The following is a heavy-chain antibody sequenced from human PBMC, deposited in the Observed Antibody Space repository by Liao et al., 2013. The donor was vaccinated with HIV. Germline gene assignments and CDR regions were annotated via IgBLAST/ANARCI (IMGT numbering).Heavy chain of an antibody. Sequence: QVQLQESGPGLVKPSETLSLTCTVSGGSISSYYWSWIRQPAGKGLEWIGRMSTSGSTKYNSSLKSRVTMSVDRSKNHFSLKLSSVTAADTAVYYCARGPYYDFWSGYYPYYFVLLGPREPVVTVSS. CDR2: MSTSGST. V-gene: IGHV4-4*07. CDR3: ARGPYYDFWSGYYPYYFVL. D-gene: IGHD3-3*01. J-gene: IGHJ4*02. CDR1: GGSISSYY.